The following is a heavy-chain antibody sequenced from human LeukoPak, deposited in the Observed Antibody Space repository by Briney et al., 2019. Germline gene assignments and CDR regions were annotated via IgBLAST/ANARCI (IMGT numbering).Heavy chain of an antibody. Sequence: PGGSLRLSCVASDCTFSTYDMTWVRQAPGKGLEWVSSISDSGRYIFTADSMRGRFTISRDNSANTLYLQMYSLRVDDTATYFCAGKLPGATYYFDSWGQGTLVTVSS. CDR1: DCTFSTYD. CDR3: AGKLPGATYYFDS. V-gene: IGHV3-23*01. D-gene: IGHD2-21*01. CDR2: ISDSGRYI. J-gene: IGHJ4*02.